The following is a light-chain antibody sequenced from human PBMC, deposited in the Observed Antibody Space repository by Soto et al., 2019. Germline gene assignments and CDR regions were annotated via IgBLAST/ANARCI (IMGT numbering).Light chain of an antibody. CDR1: QSVGGD. V-gene: IGKV3-15*01. J-gene: IGKJ4*01. CDR2: GAS. CDR3: QQYHNWPPVT. Sequence: EIVLTQSPGTLSLSPGERATLSCRASQSVGGDLAWYQQTPGQAPRLLIHGASTRATGIPARFSSSGSGTEFTLTISSLQSEDFGFYYCQQYHNWPPVTFGGGTKVDI.